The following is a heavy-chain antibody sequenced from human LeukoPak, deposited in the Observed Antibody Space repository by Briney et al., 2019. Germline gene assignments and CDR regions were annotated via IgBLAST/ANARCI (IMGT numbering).Heavy chain of an antibody. CDR1: GDSISSRNW. V-gene: IGHV4-4*02. CDR3: ARASVVVTADPDAFDM. J-gene: IGHJ3*02. Sequence: SETLSLTCAVSGDSISSRNWWSWVRQPPEKGLEWIGEIFHSGSTNYNPSLKSRVTISVDKSRNLFSLNLSSVTAADTAVYYCARASVVVTADPDAFDMWGQGTLVTVSS. CDR2: IFHSGST. D-gene: IGHD2-21*02.